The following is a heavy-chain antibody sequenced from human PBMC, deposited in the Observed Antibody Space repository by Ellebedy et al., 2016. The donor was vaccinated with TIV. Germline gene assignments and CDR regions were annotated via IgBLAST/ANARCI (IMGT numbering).Heavy chain of an antibody. J-gene: IGHJ5*02. D-gene: IGHD2-15*01. V-gene: IGHV1-3*01. CDR1: GYTFTTYA. CDR3: ARDPLGYCSGGSCSNNWFDP. CDR2: INVADANT. Sequence: AASVKVSCKASGYTFTTYAIHWVRQAPGQSLEWMGWINVADANTKYSQKFQGRVTFTRDTSANTAYMHLSSLRPEDSAVYYCARDPLGYCSGGSCSNNWFDPWGQGTLVTVSS.